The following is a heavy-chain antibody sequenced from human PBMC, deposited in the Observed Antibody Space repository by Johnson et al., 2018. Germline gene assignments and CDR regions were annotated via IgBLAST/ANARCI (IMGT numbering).Heavy chain of an antibody. D-gene: IGHD6-13*01. J-gene: IGHJ1*01. CDR2: ISYDGSNK. CDR1: GFTFSSYG. CDR3: AKDPGGYSSSSEYFQH. V-gene: IGHV3-30*18. Sequence: QVQLVESGGGVVQPGRSLRLSCAASGFTFSSYGMHWVRQAPGKGLEWVAVISYDGSNKYYADSLKGRFTISRDNSKNTLDLQRNSLRAEETAVDYCAKDPGGYSSSSEYFQHWGQGTLVTVSS.